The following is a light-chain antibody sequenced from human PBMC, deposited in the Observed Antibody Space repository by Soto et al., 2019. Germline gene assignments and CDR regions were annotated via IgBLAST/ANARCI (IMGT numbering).Light chain of an antibody. CDR3: SSYTSTSTYV. J-gene: IGLJ1*01. V-gene: IGLV2-14*03. Sequence: QSALTQPASVSGSPGQSITISCTGTSSDVGAYNYVSWYQLHPGKAPKLIIYDVTNRPSGVSNRFSGSKSGTTASLTISGLQAEDEADYYCSSYTSTSTYVCGAGSKLTVL. CDR1: SSDVGAYNY. CDR2: DVT.